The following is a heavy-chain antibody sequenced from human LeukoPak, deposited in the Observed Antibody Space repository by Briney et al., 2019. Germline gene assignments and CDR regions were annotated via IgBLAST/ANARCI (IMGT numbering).Heavy chain of an antibody. Sequence: AGGSLRLSCAASGFTFSSYSMNWVRQAPGKGLEWVSYISSSSSTIYYADSVKGRFTISRDNAKNSLYLQMNSLRAEDTALYYCAKDSGDGYRHGLGFYDYWDQGTLVTVSS. D-gene: IGHD5-24*01. CDR2: ISSSSSTI. CDR1: GFTFSSYS. V-gene: IGHV3-48*01. CDR3: AKDSGDGYRHGLGFYDY. J-gene: IGHJ4*02.